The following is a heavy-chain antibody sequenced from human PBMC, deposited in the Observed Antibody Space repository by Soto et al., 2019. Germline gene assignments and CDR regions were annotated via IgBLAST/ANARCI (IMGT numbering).Heavy chain of an antibody. CDR1: GVTVSSYA. CDR3: ARDSRWATSSHFAY. V-gene: IGHV3-30-3*01. CDR2: ISYDGSNN. J-gene: IGHJ4*01. D-gene: IGHD5-12*01. Sequence: HGGCLGLSRAACGVTVSSYAVDGVRKAAGKGLEGVAVISYDGSNNYYADSEKGGFTITRDNSKNTLYLQMNSRRAADTAVYFCARDSRWATSSHFAYWGQGTLVTVSS.